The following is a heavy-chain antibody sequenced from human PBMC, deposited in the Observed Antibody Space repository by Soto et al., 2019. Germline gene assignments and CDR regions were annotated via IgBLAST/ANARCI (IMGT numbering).Heavy chain of an antibody. V-gene: IGHV4-34*01. CDR1: GGSFSGYY. Sequence: SETLSLTCAVYGGSFSGYYWSWIRQPPGKELEWIGEINHSGSTNYNPSLKSRVTISVDTSKNQFSLKLSSVTAADTAVYYCARGRQRGYVGYWGQGTLVTVSS. CDR3: ARGRQRGYVGY. CDR2: INHSGST. J-gene: IGHJ4*02. D-gene: IGHD5-18*01.